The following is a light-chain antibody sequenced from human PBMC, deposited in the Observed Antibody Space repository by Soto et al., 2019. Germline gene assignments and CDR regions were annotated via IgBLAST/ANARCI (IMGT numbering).Light chain of an antibody. J-gene: IGKJ1*01. CDR1: QSIGKH. V-gene: IGKV1-39*01. CDR3: QQYNYYSRT. Sequence: DIQVTQSPSSLSASVGDTVTITCRASQSIGKHLNWYQQKPGKAPKFLIYSVSSLQSGVPSRFSGSGSGTDFTLTINSLQPEDFATYYCQQYNYYSRTFGQGTKV. CDR2: SVS.